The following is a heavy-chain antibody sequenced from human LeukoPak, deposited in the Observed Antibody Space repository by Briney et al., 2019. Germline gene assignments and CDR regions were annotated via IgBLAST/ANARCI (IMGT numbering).Heavy chain of an antibody. Sequence: SETLSLTCTVSGGSISSSSYYWGWIRQPPGKGLEWIVSIYYSGSTYYNPSLKSRVTISVDTSKNQFSLKLTSATAADTAVYYCARAYYYGSGSYGLDYWGQGTLVTVSS. CDR3: ARAYYYGSGSYGLDY. J-gene: IGHJ4*02. D-gene: IGHD3-10*01. CDR1: GGSISSSSYY. V-gene: IGHV4-39*07. CDR2: IYYSGST.